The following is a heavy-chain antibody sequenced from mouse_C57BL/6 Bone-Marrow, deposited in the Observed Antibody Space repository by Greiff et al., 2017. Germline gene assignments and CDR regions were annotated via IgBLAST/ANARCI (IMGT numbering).Heavy chain of an antibody. Sequence: DVKLQESGGGLVKPGGSLKLSCAASGFTFSDYGMHWVRQAPEKGLEWVAYISSGSSTIYYADTVKGRFTISRDNAKNTLFLQMTSLRSEDTAMYYCARDYYGHYYAMDYWGQGTSVTVSS. D-gene: IGHD1-1*01. V-gene: IGHV5-17*01. J-gene: IGHJ4*01. CDR3: ARDYYGHYYAMDY. CDR2: ISSGSSTI. CDR1: GFTFSDYG.